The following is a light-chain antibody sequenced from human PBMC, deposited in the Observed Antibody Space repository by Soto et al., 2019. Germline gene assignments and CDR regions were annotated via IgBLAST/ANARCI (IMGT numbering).Light chain of an antibody. CDR1: NSDINY. CDR3: SSFAGTNSFV. Sequence: QSALTQPASVSGAPGQSITISCTGTNSDINYVSWHQQHPGKAPKLIIYEVTRRPSGVPDRIFGSKSDTTASLTVSGLQADDEGHYYCSSFAGTNSFVFGTGTKVTVL. V-gene: IGLV2-8*01. CDR2: EVT. J-gene: IGLJ1*01.